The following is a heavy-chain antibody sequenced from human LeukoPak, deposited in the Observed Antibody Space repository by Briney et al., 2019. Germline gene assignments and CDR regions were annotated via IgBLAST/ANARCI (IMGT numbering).Heavy chain of an antibody. D-gene: IGHD6-19*01. CDR2: IFPGDSDT. J-gene: IGHJ4*02. CDR3: ARVASGWYKYYFDY. CDR1: GYSFASYW. V-gene: IGHV5-51*01. Sequence: GESLKISCKTSGYSFASYWIGWVRQMPGKGLEWMGIIFPGDSDTRYSPSFQGQVTISADKSISTAYLQWSSLKASDTAMYYCARVASGWYKYYFDYWGQGTLVTVSS.